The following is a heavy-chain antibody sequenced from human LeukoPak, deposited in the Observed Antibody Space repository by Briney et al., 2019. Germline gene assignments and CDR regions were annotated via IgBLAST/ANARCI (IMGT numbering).Heavy chain of an antibody. CDR2: IYHSGST. V-gene: IGHV4-4*02. J-gene: IGHJ4*02. CDR1: GGSISSSNW. Sequence: PSETLSLTCAVSGGSISSSNWWSWVRQPPGKGLEWIGEIYHSGSTNYNPSLKSRVTISVDKSKNQFSLKLSSVTAADTAVYYCASWVWEMGYSSSPHLGYWGQGTLVTVSS. CDR3: ASWVWEMGYSSSPHLGY. D-gene: IGHD6-6*01.